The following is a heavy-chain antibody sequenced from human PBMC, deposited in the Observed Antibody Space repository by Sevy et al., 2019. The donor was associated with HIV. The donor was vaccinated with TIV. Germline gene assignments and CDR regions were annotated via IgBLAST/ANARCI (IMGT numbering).Heavy chain of an antibody. V-gene: IGHV1-2*02. CDR1: GYTFTGYY. J-gene: IGHJ4*02. CDR3: ASVPAAAIKTYYFDY. D-gene: IGHD2-2*01. CDR2: INPNSGGT. Sequence: ASVKVSCKASGYTFTGYYMHWVRQAPGQGLEWMGWINPNSGGTNYAQKFQGRVTMTRDTSISTAYMELGRLRSDDTAVYYCASVPAAAIKTYYFDYWGQGTLVTVSS.